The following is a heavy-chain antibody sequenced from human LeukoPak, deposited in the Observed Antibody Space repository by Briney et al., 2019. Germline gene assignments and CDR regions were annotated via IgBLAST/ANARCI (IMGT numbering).Heavy chain of an antibody. D-gene: IGHD3-22*01. CDR1: GFTFDDYA. V-gene: IGHV3-9*01. J-gene: IGHJ4*02. CDR2: ISWNSGSI. Sequence: GRSLRLSCAASGFTFDDYAMHWVRQAPGEGLEWVSGISWNSGSIGYADSVKGRFTISRDNAKNSLYLQMNSLRAEDTALYYCAKGGYDSSGSPFDYWGQGTLVTVSS. CDR3: AKGGYDSSGSPFDY.